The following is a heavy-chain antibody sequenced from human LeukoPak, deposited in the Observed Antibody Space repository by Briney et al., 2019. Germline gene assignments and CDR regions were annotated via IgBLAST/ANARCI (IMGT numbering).Heavy chain of an antibody. D-gene: IGHD3-22*01. CDR3: ARAHKYHFYDSSGAFDF. Sequence: SETLSLTCTVSGDSIDRFYWNWIRQPAGKGLEWIGRIYTTGVTNYSPSLASRVSMSVDTSKNQISLKLTSVTAADTALYYCARAHKYHFYDSSGAFDFWGQGKMVIVSS. J-gene: IGHJ3*01. CDR2: IYTTGVT. CDR1: GDSIDRFY. V-gene: IGHV4-4*07.